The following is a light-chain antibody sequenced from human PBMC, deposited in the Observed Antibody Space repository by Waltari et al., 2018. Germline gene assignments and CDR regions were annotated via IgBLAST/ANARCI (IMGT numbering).Light chain of an antibody. CDR2: WAS. Sequence: IVMTQSPDSLTVSLGERATLNCKSRTRVLYRGNNYNYLAWYQKRAGQPPKLLFYWASTREPGVPDRFRASGSGTDFTLTISSLQAEDVAVYYCHQYLFTPPTFGGGTKVEI. V-gene: IGKV4-1*01. CDR1: TRVLYRGNNYNY. J-gene: IGKJ4*01. CDR3: HQYLFTPPT.